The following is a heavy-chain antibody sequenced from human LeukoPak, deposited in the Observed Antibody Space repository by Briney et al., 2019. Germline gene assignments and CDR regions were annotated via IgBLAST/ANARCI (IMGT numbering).Heavy chain of an antibody. CDR2: MSYDGRNI. CDR1: GFTFSSYA. J-gene: IGHJ5*02. D-gene: IGHD2-2*01. V-gene: IGHV3-30*04. CDR3: AREVVPAASNWFDP. Sequence: PGRSLRLSCAASGFTFSSYAMHWVRQAPGKGLEWVAVMSYDGRNIFYADSVRGRFTISRDNSKNTLYLQMNSLRADDTALYYCAREVVPAASNWFDPWGQGTLVTVSS.